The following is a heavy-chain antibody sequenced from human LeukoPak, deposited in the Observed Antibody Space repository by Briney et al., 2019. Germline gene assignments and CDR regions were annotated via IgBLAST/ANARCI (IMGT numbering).Heavy chain of an antibody. V-gene: IGHV3-20*04. J-gene: IGHJ4*02. CDR2: IDWSGEST. D-gene: IGHD6-13*01. CDR3: ARDLSASWYSLGF. CDR1: GLTVADYG. Sequence: GGSLRLSCAASGLTVADYGMSWVRQAPRKGLEWVSGIDWSGESTSYADSVKGRFTISRDNSENTLYLHMNNLRAEDTALYYCARDLSASWYSLGFWGRGTLVTVSS.